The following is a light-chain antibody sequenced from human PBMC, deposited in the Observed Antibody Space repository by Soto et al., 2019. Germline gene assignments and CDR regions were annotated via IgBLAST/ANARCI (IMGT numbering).Light chain of an antibody. CDR2: GAS. CDR3: HQYNNCRQT. J-gene: IGKJ1*01. CDR1: LGVSSN. Sequence: IVMTQSLATLSVSPGERATLSCRAGLGVSSNLAWYQQKLGQDPRLLIYGASTRATCIPARLRGSGSETEFSLTISSLRSEDFSFYYSHQYNNCRQTFGQATKGDIK. V-gene: IGKV3-15*01.